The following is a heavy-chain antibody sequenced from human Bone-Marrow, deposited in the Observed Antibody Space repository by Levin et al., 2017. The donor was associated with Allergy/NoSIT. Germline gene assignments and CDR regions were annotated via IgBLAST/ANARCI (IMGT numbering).Heavy chain of an antibody. V-gene: IGHV3-53*01. CDR3: ARDNYDTPGELDF. J-gene: IGHJ4*02. Sequence: GGSLRLSCAASGFVVTRKHMSWVRQAPGKGLEWLSVTYSGGATYYRDSVKGRFTISRDNFKNTLYLQMNSLRAEDTAIYYCARDNYDTPGELDFWGQGTLVTVS. CDR1: GFVVTRKH. D-gene: IGHD3-9*01. CDR2: TYSGGAT.